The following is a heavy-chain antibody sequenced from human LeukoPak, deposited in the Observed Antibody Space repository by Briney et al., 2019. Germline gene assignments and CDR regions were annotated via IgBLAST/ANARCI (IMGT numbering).Heavy chain of an antibody. CDR2: IGSGGDT. J-gene: IGHJ4*02. CDR3: ARAQPPCPLLTL. CDR1: GSFFGTYA. D-gene: IGHD1-14*01. Sequence: GGSLRLSCAASGSFFGTYALSWVRQAPGKGLEWVSTIGSGGDTKYADSVKGRFTISRENFENTLFLQMSNLRVEDTAVYYCARAQPPCPLLTLWGQGTLVTVFS. V-gene: IGHV3-23*01.